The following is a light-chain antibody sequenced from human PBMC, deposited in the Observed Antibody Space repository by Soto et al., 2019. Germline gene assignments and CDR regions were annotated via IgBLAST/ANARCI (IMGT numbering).Light chain of an antibody. Sequence: QSVLTQPASVSGSPGQSITISCTGTSSDIGRYNYVSWYQQHPGKVPKLIISEVRNRPSGVSDRFSGSKSGNSASLTISGLQAGDEADYYCSSYTSTSTPVFASGTKVTVL. CDR1: SSDIGRYNY. CDR2: EVR. CDR3: SSYTSTSTPV. V-gene: IGLV2-14*01. J-gene: IGLJ1*01.